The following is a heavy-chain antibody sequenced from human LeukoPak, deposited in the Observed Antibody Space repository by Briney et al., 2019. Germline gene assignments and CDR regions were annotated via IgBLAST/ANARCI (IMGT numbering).Heavy chain of an antibody. CDR1: GGTFSSYA. V-gene: IGHV1-69*15. Sequence: SVKVSCKASGGTFSSYAISWVRQAPGQGLEWMGRIIPIFGTANYAQKFQGRVTITADESTSTAYMELSSLRSEDTAVYYCAREALNPSYYDFWSGYPFDYWGQGTLVTVSS. CDR3: AREALNPSYYDFWSGYPFDY. CDR2: IIPIFGTA. D-gene: IGHD3-3*01. J-gene: IGHJ4*02.